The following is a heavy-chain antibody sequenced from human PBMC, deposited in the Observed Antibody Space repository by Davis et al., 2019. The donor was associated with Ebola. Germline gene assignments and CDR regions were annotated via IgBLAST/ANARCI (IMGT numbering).Heavy chain of an antibody. CDR3: ARAVFHEVLDS. V-gene: IGHV3-30*04. J-gene: IGHJ4*02. Sequence: PGGSLRLSCAASGFTFSNYAMHWVRQAPGKGLEWVAVVPHSEREKFYADSVKGRFTISRDNSENTLYLQMDSLTADDTAVYFCARAVFHEVLDSWGQGTPVTVSS. CDR2: VPHSEREK. CDR1: GFTFSNYA. D-gene: IGHD3-3*01.